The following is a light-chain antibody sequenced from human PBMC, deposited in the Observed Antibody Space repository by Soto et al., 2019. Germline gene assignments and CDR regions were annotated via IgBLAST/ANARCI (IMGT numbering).Light chain of an antibody. V-gene: IGLV1-44*01. CDR2: NND. CDR3: AAWDDSLSGLYV. CDR1: SSNIGTYT. J-gene: IGLJ1*01. Sequence: QSVLTQPPSASGTPGQRVTISCSGSSSNIGTYTVDWYQQLPGTAPKLLIYNNDQRPSGVRDRFSGFKYGTAASLAISGLQSEDEAEYYCAAWDDSLSGLYVFGTAAKLTVL.